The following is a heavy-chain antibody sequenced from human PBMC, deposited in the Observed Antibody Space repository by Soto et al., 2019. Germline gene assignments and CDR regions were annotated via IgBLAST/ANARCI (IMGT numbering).Heavy chain of an antibody. Sequence: GGSLRLSCAASGFTFSDYYMSWIRQAPGKGLEWVSYISSSGSTIYYADSVKGRFTISRDNAKNSLYLQMNSLRAEDTAVYYCARGSNKPCSSTSCPGGRFDPWGQGTLVTVS. J-gene: IGHJ5*02. D-gene: IGHD2-2*01. CDR2: ISSSGSTI. V-gene: IGHV3-11*01. CDR1: GFTFSDYY. CDR3: ARGSNKPCSSTSCPGGRFDP.